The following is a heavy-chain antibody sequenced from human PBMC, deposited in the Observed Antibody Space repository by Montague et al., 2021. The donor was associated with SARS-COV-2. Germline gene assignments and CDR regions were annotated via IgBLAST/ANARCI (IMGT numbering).Heavy chain of an antibody. D-gene: IGHD2-2*01. CDR1: GGSFSDYY. Sequence: SETLSLTCAVYGGSFSDYYWSWIRQPPGEGLEWIAEINHSGSIXXXPSXXXRATISVDTSKNQFSLKLSSVTAADTAVYYCARFLRRVVPAATGHWEKNYYYYYMDVWGKGTTVTVSS. CDR3: ARFLRRVVPAATGHWEKNYYYYYMDV. V-gene: IGHV4-34*01. CDR2: INHSGSI. J-gene: IGHJ6*03.